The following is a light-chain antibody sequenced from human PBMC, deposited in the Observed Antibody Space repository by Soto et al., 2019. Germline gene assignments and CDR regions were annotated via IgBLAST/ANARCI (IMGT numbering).Light chain of an antibody. Sequence: QSALTQPASVSGSPGQSITISCTGTSSDVGGYNYVSWYQHHPGKAPKLMIYDVSNRPSGVSNRFSGSKSGNTASLTISGLQAADEADYYCNSYTSTSTSYVFGTGTKVTVL. CDR2: DVS. CDR3: NSYTSTSTSYV. CDR1: SSDVGGYNY. V-gene: IGLV2-14*03. J-gene: IGLJ1*01.